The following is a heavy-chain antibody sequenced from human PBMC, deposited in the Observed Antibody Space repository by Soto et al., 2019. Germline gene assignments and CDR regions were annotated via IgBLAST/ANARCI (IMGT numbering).Heavy chain of an antibody. CDR1: GFTFSIFA. CDR2: ISGSGGST. J-gene: IGHJ4*02. V-gene: IGHV3-23*01. D-gene: IGHD7-27*01. Sequence: GGSLRLSCAASGFTFSIFAMSWVRQSPGKGLEWVSTISGSGGSTYYADAVKGRFTISRDNSMGTLYLQMKSLRVEDTAIYYCAKEVSLGSTVDLGYWGQGALVTVYS. CDR3: AKEVSLGSTVDLGY.